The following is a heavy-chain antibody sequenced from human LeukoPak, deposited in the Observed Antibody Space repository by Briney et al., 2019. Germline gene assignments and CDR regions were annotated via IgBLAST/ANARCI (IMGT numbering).Heavy chain of an antibody. CDR2: IYTSGST. D-gene: IGHD3-10*01. CDR1: GGSFSGYY. CDR3: ARGATMVRGVYYFDY. Sequence: SETLSLTCAVYGGSFSGYYWSWIRQPPGKGLEWIGRIYTSGSTNYNPSLKSRVTMSVDTSKNQFSLKLSSVTAADTAVYYCARGATMVRGVYYFDYWGQGTLVTVSS. V-gene: IGHV4-59*10. J-gene: IGHJ4*02.